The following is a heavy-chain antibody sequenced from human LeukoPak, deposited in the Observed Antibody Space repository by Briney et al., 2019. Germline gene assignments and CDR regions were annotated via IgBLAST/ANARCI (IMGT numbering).Heavy chain of an antibody. D-gene: IGHD5-12*01. CDR1: GFTVSSNY. CDR2: IYSGGST. CDR3: ARVRVEWLRLRYFDY. V-gene: IGHV3-66*01. Sequence: GGSLRLSCAASGFTVSSNYMSWVRQAPGKGLEWVSVIYSGGSTYYADSVKGRFTISRDNAKNSLYLQMNSLRAEDTAVYYCARVRVEWLRLRYFDYWGQGTLVTVSS. J-gene: IGHJ4*02.